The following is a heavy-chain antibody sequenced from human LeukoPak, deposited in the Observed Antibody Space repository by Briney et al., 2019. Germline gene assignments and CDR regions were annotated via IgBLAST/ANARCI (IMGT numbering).Heavy chain of an antibody. V-gene: IGHV3-23*01. CDR3: AHQVPPNDEFFDH. J-gene: IGHJ5*02. Sequence: GGSLRLSCAASGFTFSSYGMHWVRQAPGEGLEWLSGISNTGRATDYADSIKGRSTISRDNSKNTVFLQMNSLRVEDTAEYFCAHQVPPNDEFFDHWGQGTLVTVSS. CDR1: GFTFSSYG. CDR2: ISNTGRAT.